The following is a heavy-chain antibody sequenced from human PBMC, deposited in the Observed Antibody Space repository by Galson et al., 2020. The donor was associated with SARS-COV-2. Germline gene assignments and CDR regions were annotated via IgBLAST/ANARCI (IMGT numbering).Heavy chain of an antibody. J-gene: IGHJ5*02. CDR3: AGNDFWSGQSWFDP. D-gene: IGHD3-3*01. CDR2: VYSSGST. V-gene: IGHV4-59*01. Sequence: SETLSLTCTISGGSISSFYWHWIRQPPGKGLEWIGYVYSSGSTNYSPSLKSRVTISVDTSKNQFSLKLSSVSAADTAVYYCAGNDFWSGQSWFDPWGQGTLVSVSS. CDR1: GGSISSFY.